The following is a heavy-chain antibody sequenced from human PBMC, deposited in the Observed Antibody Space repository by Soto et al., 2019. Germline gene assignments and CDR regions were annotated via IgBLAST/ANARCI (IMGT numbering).Heavy chain of an antibody. D-gene: IGHD3-22*01. CDR3: ARVGYYDRYYYYGMDV. CDR2: MNPNSGNT. J-gene: IGHJ6*02. CDR1: GYTFTSYD. Sequence: ASVKVSCKASGYTFTSYDINWVRQATGQGLEWMGWMNPNSGNTGYAQKFQGRVTMTRNTSINTAYMELSSLRSEDTAVYYCARVGYYDRYYYYGMDVWGQGTTVTVSS. V-gene: IGHV1-8*01.